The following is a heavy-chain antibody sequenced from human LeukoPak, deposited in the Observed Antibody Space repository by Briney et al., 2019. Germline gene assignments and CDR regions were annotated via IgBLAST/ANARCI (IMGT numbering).Heavy chain of an antibody. CDR3: ARYCSSTSCRNWFDP. CDR2: INPNSGGT. Sequence: ASVKVSCTASGYTFTSYGISWVRQAPGQGLEWMGWINPNSGGTNYAQKFQGRVTMTRDTSISTAYMELSRLRSDDTAVYYCARYCSSTSCRNWFDPWGQGTLVTVSS. J-gene: IGHJ5*02. CDR1: GYTFTSYG. D-gene: IGHD2-2*01. V-gene: IGHV1-2*02.